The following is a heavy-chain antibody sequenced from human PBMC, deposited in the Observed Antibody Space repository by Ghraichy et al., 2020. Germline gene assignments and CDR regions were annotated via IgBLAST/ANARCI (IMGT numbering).Heavy chain of an antibody. CDR1: GGSISSGDYY. CDR3: ARVGGGGEYQLLSGFDY. D-gene: IGHD2-2*01. CDR2: IYYSGST. Sequence: SETLSLTCTVSGGSISSGDYYWSWIRQPPGKGLEWIGYIYYSGSTYYNPSLKSRVTISVDTSKNQFSLKLSSVTAADTAVYYCARVGGGGEYQLLSGFDYWGQGTLVTVSS. J-gene: IGHJ4*02. V-gene: IGHV4-30-4*01.